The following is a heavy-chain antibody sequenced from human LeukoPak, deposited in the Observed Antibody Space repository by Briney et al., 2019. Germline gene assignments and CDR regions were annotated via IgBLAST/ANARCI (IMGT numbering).Heavy chain of an antibody. CDR3: ARFVYSSGWYEGGNAFDI. CDR1: GYTFTSYG. V-gene: IGHV1-18*04. CDR2: ISAYNGNT. D-gene: IGHD6-19*01. J-gene: IGHJ3*02. Sequence: ASVKVSCKASGYTFTSYGISWVRQAPGQGLEWMGWISAYNGNTNYAQKLQGRVTMTTDTSTSTAYMELRSLRSDDTVVYYCARFVYSSGWYEGGNAFDIWGQGTMVTVSS.